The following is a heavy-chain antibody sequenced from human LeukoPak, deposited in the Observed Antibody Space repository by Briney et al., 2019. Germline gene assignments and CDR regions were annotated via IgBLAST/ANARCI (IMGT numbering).Heavy chain of an antibody. Sequence: SETLSLTRTVSGGSISSYYWSWIRQPAGKGLEWIGRIYTSGSTNYNPSLKSRVTMSVDTSKSQFSLKLSSVTAADTAVYYCAREGRSPDFWSGYYFDYWGQGTLVTVSS. CDR2: IYTSGST. V-gene: IGHV4-4*07. CDR3: AREGRSPDFWSGYYFDY. D-gene: IGHD3-3*01. J-gene: IGHJ4*02. CDR1: GGSISSYY.